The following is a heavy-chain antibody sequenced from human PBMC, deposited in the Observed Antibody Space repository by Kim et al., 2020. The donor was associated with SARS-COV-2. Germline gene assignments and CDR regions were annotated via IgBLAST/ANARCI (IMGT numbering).Heavy chain of an antibody. D-gene: IGHD3-9*01. J-gene: IGHJ3*02. V-gene: IGHV3-23*01. CDR3: AKDNPILTGYDAFEI. Sequence: ESVKGRFTISRDKSKNTLYLQMNSLRVEDTAVYYCAKDNPILTGYDAFEIWGQGTMVTVSS.